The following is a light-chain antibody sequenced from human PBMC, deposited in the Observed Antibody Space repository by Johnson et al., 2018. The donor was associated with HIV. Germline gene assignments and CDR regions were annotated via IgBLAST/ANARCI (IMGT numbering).Light chain of an antibody. V-gene: IGLV1-51*01. J-gene: IGLJ1*01. CDR2: DNN. CDR1: SSNIGNNF. CDR3: GTWDTSLGAQYV. Sequence: QSALTQPPSVSAAPGQKVTISCSGSSSNIGNNFVSWYQQLPGTAPKLLIYDNNKRPSGIPARFSGSKSGTSATLDITGLQTGDEADYYCGTWDTSLGAQYVFGSGTKVTVL.